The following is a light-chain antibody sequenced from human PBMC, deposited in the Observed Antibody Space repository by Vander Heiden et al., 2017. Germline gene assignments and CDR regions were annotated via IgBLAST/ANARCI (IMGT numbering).Light chain of an antibody. CDR1: QGISSY. V-gene: IGKV1-9*01. J-gene: IGKJ4*01. Sequence: IQLTQSPSSLSASVGDRVTITCRASQGISSYLAWYQQKPGKARKLLIYAASTLQSGVPSRFSGSGSGTDFTLTISSLQPEDFATYYCQQLNSYPRTFGGGTKVEIK. CDR3: QQLNSYPRT. CDR2: AAS.